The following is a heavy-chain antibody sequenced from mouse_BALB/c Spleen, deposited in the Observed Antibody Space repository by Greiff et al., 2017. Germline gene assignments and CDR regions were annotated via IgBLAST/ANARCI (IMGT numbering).Heavy chain of an antibody. CDR2: ISTYYGDA. D-gene: IGHD2-1*01. CDR3: ARDGIHAMDY. CDR1: GYTFTDYA. J-gene: IGHJ4*01. Sequence: VQLVESGAELVRPGVSVKISCKGSGYTFTDYAMHWVKQSHAKSLEWIGVISTYYGDASYNQKFKGKATMTVDKSSSTAYMELARLTSEDSAIYYCARDGIHAMDYWGQGTSVTVSS. V-gene: IGHV1S137*01.